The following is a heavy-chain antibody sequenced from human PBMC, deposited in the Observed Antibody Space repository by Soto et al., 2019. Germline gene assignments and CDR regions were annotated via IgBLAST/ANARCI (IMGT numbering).Heavy chain of an antibody. CDR3: ARATHFDESVRSGYYCDY. D-gene: IGHD3-10*01. CDR1: GGSISTSYY. V-gene: IGHV4-31*03. J-gene: IGHJ4*02. CDR2: VYYGGSA. Sequence: QVQLQESGPGLVKPSQTLSLTCSVPGGSISTSYYWSWIRQHPGEGLEWIGYVYYGGSAYYNPSLKSRVIISVDPSKNQFSLLRSSVTAADTAVYYCARATHFDESVRSGYYCDYWGQGTLVTVSS.